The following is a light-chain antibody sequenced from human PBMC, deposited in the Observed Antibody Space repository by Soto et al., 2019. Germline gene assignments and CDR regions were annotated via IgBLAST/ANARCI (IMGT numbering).Light chain of an antibody. CDR1: DSNIGNDH. CDR2: ENN. J-gene: IGLJ3*02. CDR3: GTWDSGLSAGV. V-gene: IGLV1-51*02. Sequence: QSVLTQPPSVSAAPGQKVTISCSGSDSNIGNDHVSWYQQFPGTAPKLLIYENNKRPSGITDRFSGSKSGTSATLDITGLQTGDEADYYCGTWDSGLSAGVIGGGTKLTVL.